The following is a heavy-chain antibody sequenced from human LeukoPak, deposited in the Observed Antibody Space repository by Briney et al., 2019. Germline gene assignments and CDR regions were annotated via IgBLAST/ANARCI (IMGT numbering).Heavy chain of an antibody. Sequence: GGSLRLSCAASGFTFSSYWMGWVRQAPGKGLEWVANIKQDGSKKYYVDSVKGRFTISRDNAKNSLYLQMNSLRAEDTAVYYCARDLWREVWLEYYFDYWGQGTLVTVSS. CDR2: IKQDGSKK. J-gene: IGHJ4*02. V-gene: IGHV3-7*01. CDR1: GFTFSSYW. D-gene: IGHD5-24*01. CDR3: ARDLWREVWLEYYFDY.